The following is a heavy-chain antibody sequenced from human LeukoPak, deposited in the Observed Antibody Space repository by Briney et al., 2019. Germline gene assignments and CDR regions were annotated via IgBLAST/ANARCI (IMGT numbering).Heavy chain of an antibody. CDR2: IYSGGLT. Sequence: GGSLRLSCAASGFAVNTKFMHWVRQAPGKGLEWISVIYSGGLTYYADSVEGRFTISRDNSKSTLYLHMNSLRAEDTAVYYCARDEVTSGGGLESWGQGTLVIVSS. CDR3: ARDEVTSGGGLES. D-gene: IGHD3-16*01. CDR1: GFAVNTKF. J-gene: IGHJ4*02. V-gene: IGHV3-53*01.